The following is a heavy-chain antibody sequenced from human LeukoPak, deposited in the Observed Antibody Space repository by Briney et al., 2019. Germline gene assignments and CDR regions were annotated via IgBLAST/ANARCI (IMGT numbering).Heavy chain of an antibody. CDR2: IKQDGSER. Sequence: GGSLRLSCAASGFTFSTYWMRWVRQAPGKGLEWVANIKQDGSERYYVDSVKGRFTISGDNAKNSLYLQMNSLRAEDTAVYYCARMQGGWFDSWGQGTLVTVSS. CDR3: ARMQGGWFDS. J-gene: IGHJ5*01. CDR1: GFTFSTYW. V-gene: IGHV3-7*01.